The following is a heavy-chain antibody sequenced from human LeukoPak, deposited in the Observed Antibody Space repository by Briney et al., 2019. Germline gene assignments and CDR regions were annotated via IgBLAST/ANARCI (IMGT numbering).Heavy chain of an antibody. J-gene: IGHJ4*02. Sequence: PGGSLRLSCAASGFTFSDYSLNWVRQAPGKGLEWVSSIDTTSSSIHYADSVKGRFTISRDNAKNTLYLQMNNLKVEDTAVYFCASGHGSETYFLAGTLDYWGRGTLVTVSS. D-gene: IGHD2/OR15-2a*01. CDR3: ASGHGSETYFLAGTLDY. CDR1: GFTFSDYS. CDR2: IDTTSSSI. V-gene: IGHV3-21*01.